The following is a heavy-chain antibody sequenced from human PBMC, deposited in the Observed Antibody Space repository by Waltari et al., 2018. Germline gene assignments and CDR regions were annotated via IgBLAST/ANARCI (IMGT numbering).Heavy chain of an antibody. CDR2: IYTSGST. Sequence: QVQLQESGPGLVKPSETLSLTCTVSGGSISSYYWSWIRQPAGKGLGWIGRIYTSGSTNHSPSLKSRVTMSVDTSKNQFSLKLSSVTAADTAVYYCARDVGDPWMAGNGEGAFDIWGQGTMVTVSS. J-gene: IGHJ3*02. CDR3: ARDVGDPWMAGNGEGAFDI. V-gene: IGHV4-4*07. D-gene: IGHD6-19*01. CDR1: GGSISSYY.